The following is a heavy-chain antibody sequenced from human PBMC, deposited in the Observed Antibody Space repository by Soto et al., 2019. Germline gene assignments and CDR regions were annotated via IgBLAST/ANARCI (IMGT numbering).Heavy chain of an antibody. CDR1: GFTFSGSV. J-gene: IGHJ4*02. CDR3: ARGDYDFWSSHSKGPDY. D-gene: IGHD3-3*01. V-gene: IGHV3-73*02. CDR2: IRSKANSYAT. Sequence: EVQLVESGGGLVQPGGSLKVSCAASGFTFSGSVMHWVRQASGKGLEWVGRIRSKANSYATAYAVSVKGRFTISRDDSRNTAYLQMNSLNTEDTAVYYCARGDYDFWSSHSKGPDYWGQGNGVTVPS.